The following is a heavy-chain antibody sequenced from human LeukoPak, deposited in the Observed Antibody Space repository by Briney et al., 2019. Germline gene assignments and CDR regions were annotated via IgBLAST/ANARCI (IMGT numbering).Heavy chain of an antibody. Sequence: PSETLSLTCTVSGGSISSYYWSWIRQPPGKGLEWIGYIYYSGSTNYNPSLKSRVTISVDTSKNQFSLKLGSVTAADTAVYYCARSYYDILTGQGYFDYWGQGTLVTVSS. CDR1: GGSISSYY. CDR3: ARSYYDILTGQGYFDY. V-gene: IGHV4-59*01. J-gene: IGHJ4*02. D-gene: IGHD3-9*01. CDR2: IYYSGST.